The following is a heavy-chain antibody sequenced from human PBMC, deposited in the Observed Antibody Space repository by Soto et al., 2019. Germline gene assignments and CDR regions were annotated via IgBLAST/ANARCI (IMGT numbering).Heavy chain of an antibody. D-gene: IGHD3-22*01. CDR2: ISYSGST. V-gene: IGHV4-30-4*02. CDR3: ARDRDYYDSSGYYGALDY. Sequence: SETLSLTCTVSGGSISSGNYYWSWIRQPPGKGLEWIGFISYSGSTYYSTSLKSRVTISVDTSKSQFSLNLSSVTAADTAVYYCARDRDYYDSSGYYGALDYWGQGTLVTVSS. J-gene: IGHJ4*02. CDR1: GGSISSGNYY.